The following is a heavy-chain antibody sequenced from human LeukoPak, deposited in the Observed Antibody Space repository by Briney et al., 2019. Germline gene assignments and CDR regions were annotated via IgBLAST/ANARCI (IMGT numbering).Heavy chain of an antibody. J-gene: IGHJ6*03. Sequence: PGGSLRLSCAASGFTFSRHGMHWVRQAPGKGLEWVAFIRYDGSDKYYADSVKSRFTISRDTSMNTLSLQMNSLRAEDTAIYYCAKGSFYCTGNTCPQYYYYMDVWGKGTTVTVSS. CDR3: AKGSFYCTGNTCPQYYYYMDV. CDR1: GFTFSRHG. D-gene: IGHD2-8*02. V-gene: IGHV3-30*02. CDR2: IRYDGSDK.